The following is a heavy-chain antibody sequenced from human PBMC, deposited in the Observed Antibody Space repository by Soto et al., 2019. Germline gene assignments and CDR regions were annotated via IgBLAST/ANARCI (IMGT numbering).Heavy chain of an antibody. CDR2: ISAYNGNT. CDR3: ARVDYSNTYYYYYMDV. J-gene: IGHJ6*03. V-gene: IGHV1-18*01. CDR1: GYTFTSYG. Sequence: ASVKVSCKASGYTFTSYGISWVRQAPGQGLEWMGWISAYNGNTNYAQKLQGRVTMTTDTSTSTAYMELRSLRSDDTAVYYCARVDYSNTYYYYYMDVWGKGTTVTVSS. D-gene: IGHD4-4*01.